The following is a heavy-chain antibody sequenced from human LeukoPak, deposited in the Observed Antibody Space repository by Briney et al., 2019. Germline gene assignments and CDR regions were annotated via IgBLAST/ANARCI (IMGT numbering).Heavy chain of an antibody. CDR3: ARGLLTPARIAVAGPRYYYYYMDV. D-gene: IGHD6-19*01. CDR2: IYYSGST. J-gene: IGHJ6*03. Sequence: PSETLSLTCTVSGGSISSYYWSWIRQPPGKGLEWIGYIYYSGSTNYNPSLKSRVTISVHTSKNQFSLKLSSVTAADTAVYYCARGLLTPARIAVAGPRYYYYYMDVWGKGTTVTVSS. CDR1: GGSISSYY. V-gene: IGHV4-59*08.